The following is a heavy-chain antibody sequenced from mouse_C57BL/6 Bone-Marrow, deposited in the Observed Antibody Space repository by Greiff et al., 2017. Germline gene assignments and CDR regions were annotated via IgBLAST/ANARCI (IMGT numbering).Heavy chain of an antibody. V-gene: IGHV1-15*01. CDR2: IDPETGGT. D-gene: IGHD3-3*01. CDR3: TRGLEGV. J-gene: IGHJ1*03. CDR1: GYTFTDYE. Sequence: QVQLQQSGAELVRPGASVTLSCKASGYTFTDYEMHWVKQTPVHGLEWIGAIDPETGGTAYNQKFKGKAILTADKSSSTAYMERRSLTSEDSAVYYCTRGLEGVWGTGTTVTVSS.